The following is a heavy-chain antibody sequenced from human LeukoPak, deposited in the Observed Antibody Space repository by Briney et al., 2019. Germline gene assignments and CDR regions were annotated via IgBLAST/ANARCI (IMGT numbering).Heavy chain of an antibody. CDR3: ARSPLWLGTKEQNWYFDL. J-gene: IGHJ2*01. D-gene: IGHD6-19*01. Sequence: SEALSLTCTVSGGSISSYYWSWIRQPPGKGLEWIGYIYYSGSTNYNPSLKSRVTISVDTSKNQFSLKLSSVTAADTAVYYCARSPLWLGTKEQNWYFDLWGRGTLVTVSS. CDR2: IYYSGST. CDR1: GGSISSYY. V-gene: IGHV4-59*01.